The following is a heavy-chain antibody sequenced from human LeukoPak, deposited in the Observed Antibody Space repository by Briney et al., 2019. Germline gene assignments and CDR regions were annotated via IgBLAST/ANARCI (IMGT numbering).Heavy chain of an antibody. CDR2: INHSGST. D-gene: IGHD3-22*01. CDR1: GGSFSGYY. J-gene: IGHJ3*02. Sequence: SETLSLTCAVYGGSFSGYYWSWIRQPPGKGLEWIGEINHSGSTNYNPSLKSRVTISVDTSKNQFSLKLSSVTAADTAVYYCARDGYYYDSSGYPWAFDIWGQGTMVTVSS. V-gene: IGHV4-34*01. CDR3: ARDGYYYDSSGYPWAFDI.